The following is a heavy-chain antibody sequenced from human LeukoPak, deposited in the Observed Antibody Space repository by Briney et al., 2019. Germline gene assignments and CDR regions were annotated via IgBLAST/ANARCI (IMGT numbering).Heavy chain of an antibody. D-gene: IGHD6-19*01. Sequence: PSETLSLTCTVSGGSISSYYWSWIRKPPGKGLEWIGYIYYSGSTNYNPSLKSRVTISVDTSKNQFSLKLSSVTAADTAVYYCARGYSSGWYGYWGQGTLVTVSS. CDR1: GGSISSYY. V-gene: IGHV4-59*01. CDR3: ARGYSSGWYGY. J-gene: IGHJ4*02. CDR2: IYYSGST.